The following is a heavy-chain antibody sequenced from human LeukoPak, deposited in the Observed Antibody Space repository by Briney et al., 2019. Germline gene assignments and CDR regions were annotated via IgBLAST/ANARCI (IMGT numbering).Heavy chain of an antibody. Sequence: ASVKVSCKASGYTFTGKYMHWVRQAPGQGIEWMGWINPNNGGTNYAQRFHGRVTMTRDTSISTVYMEMSKLRLDDTAVYYCARQKELGINDYWGQGTQVTVSS. CDR2: INPNNGGT. CDR1: GYTFTGKY. CDR3: ARQKELGINDY. V-gene: IGHV1-2*02. D-gene: IGHD7-27*01. J-gene: IGHJ4*02.